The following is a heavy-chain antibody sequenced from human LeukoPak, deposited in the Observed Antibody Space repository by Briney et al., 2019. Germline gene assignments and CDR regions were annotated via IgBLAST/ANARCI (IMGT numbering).Heavy chain of an antibody. J-gene: IGHJ4*02. Sequence: GGSLRLSCAASGFTFSSYWMHWVRQAPGKGLVWVSRINSDGSSTSYADSVKGRFTISRDNSKNTLYLQMNSLRAEDTAVYYCAKAPIRAGTTYYFDYWGQGTLVTVSS. V-gene: IGHV3-74*01. CDR2: INSDGSST. CDR3: AKAPIRAGTTYYFDY. D-gene: IGHD1-1*01. CDR1: GFTFSSYW.